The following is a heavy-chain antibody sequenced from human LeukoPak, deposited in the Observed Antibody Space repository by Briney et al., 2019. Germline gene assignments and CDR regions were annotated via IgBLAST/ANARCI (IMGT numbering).Heavy chain of an antibody. V-gene: IGHV3-21*01. CDR2: ISSSSSYI. Sequence: PGGSLRLSCAASGFTFSSYAMSWVRQAPGKGLEWVSSISSSSSYIYYADSVKGRFTISRDNAKNSLYLQMNSLRAEDTAVYYCARDWALPAAGVMRGYFDYWGQGTLVTVSS. D-gene: IGHD2-2*01. CDR3: ARDWALPAAGVMRGYFDY. J-gene: IGHJ4*02. CDR1: GFTFSSYA.